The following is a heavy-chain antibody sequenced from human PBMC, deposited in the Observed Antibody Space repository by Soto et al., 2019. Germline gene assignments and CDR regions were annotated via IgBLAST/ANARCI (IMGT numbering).Heavy chain of an antibody. CDR3: ARRAETNGWNGFGADKYYFDF. V-gene: IGHV1-8*01. Sequence: SVKVSFKASGYTFTSYDIYWVRQATGQGLEWMGWMNPNTGSSGYAQKFQGRVTMTSDTSISTAHMELSSLRSEDTAVYYCARRAETNGWNGFGADKYYFDFWGQGTLVTVYS. D-gene: IGHD1-1*01. CDR2: MNPNTGSS. J-gene: IGHJ4*02. CDR1: GYTFTSYD.